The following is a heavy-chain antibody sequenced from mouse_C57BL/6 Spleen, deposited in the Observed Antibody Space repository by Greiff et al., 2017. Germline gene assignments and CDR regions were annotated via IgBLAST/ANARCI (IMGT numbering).Heavy chain of an antibody. V-gene: IGHV1-81*01. CDR3: ARGEVTTVVRYFDV. CDR2: IYPRSGNT. Sequence: QVQLKESGAELARPGASVKLSCKASGYTFTSYGISWVKQRTGQGLEWIGEIYPRSGNTYYNEKFKGKATLTADKSSSTAYMELRSLTSEDSAVYFCARGEVTTVVRYFDVWGTGTTVTVSS. J-gene: IGHJ1*03. CDR1: GYTFTSYG. D-gene: IGHD1-1*01.